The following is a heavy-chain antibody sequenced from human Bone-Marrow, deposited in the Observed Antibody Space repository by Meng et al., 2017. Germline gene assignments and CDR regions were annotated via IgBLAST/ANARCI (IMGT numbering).Heavy chain of an antibody. CDR1: GFTVSSNY. Sequence: GGSLKISCAASGFTVSSNYMSWVRQAPGKGLEWVSVIYSGGSTYYADSVKGRFTISRDNSKNTLYLQMNSLRAEDTAVYYCASRIAVAGNFLFDYWGQGTLVTVSS. D-gene: IGHD6-19*01. CDR2: IYSGGST. V-gene: IGHV3-53*01. J-gene: IGHJ4*02. CDR3: ASRIAVAGNFLFDY.